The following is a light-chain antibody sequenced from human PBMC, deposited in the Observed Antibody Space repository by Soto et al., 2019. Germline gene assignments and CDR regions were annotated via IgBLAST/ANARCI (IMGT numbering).Light chain of an antibody. J-gene: IGKJ5*01. CDR1: QSVSSY. CDR2: DAS. CDR3: QQRSNWPPRTP. Sequence: EVVLTQSPATLSLSPGERATLSCRASQSVSSYLAWYQQKPGQAPRLLIYDASNRATGIPARFSGSGSGADSTPPISTQEPEDFAVYYCQQRSNWPPRTPSGQGTRLEIK. V-gene: IGKV3-11*01.